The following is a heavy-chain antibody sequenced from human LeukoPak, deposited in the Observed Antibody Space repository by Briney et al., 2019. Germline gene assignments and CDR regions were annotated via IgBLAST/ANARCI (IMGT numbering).Heavy chain of an antibody. CDR3: ARPGYCSGGSCPFDY. CDR2: IYPGDSDT. V-gene: IGHV5-51*01. Sequence: GESLKISCKGPGYSFTSYWIGWVRQLPGKGLEWMGIIYPGDSDTRYSPSFQGQVTISADKSISTAYLQWSSLKASDTAMYYCARPGYCSGGSCPFDYWGQGTLVTVSS. CDR1: GYSFTSYW. J-gene: IGHJ4*02. D-gene: IGHD2-15*01.